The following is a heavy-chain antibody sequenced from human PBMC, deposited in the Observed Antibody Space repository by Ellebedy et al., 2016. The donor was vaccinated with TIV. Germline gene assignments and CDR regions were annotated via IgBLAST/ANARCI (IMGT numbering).Heavy chain of an antibody. CDR2: IKQDGGEK. V-gene: IGHV3-7*03. D-gene: IGHD4-17*01. Sequence: GGSLRLSXAASGFSFSSFWMTWVRQAPGKGLEWVANIKQDGGEKNYVDSVKGRFTISRDDPKSTLYLQMNNLRAEDTAVYYCAKDRDDAGDFVFDSWGQGTLVTVSS. CDR3: AKDRDDAGDFVFDS. J-gene: IGHJ4*02. CDR1: GFSFSSFW.